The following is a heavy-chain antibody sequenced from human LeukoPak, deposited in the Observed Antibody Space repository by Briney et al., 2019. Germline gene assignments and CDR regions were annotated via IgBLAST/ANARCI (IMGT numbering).Heavy chain of an antibody. V-gene: IGHV3-23*01. J-gene: IGHJ4*02. Sequence: GGSLRLSCAASGFTFSSYAMSWVRQAPGKGLEWVSAISGSGGSTYYPDSVKGRFTISRDNSKNTLYLQMNSLRAEDTAVYYCAKASRFGGDIDYWGQGTLVTVSS. CDR2: ISGSGGST. CDR3: AKASRFGGDIDY. D-gene: IGHD2-21*01. CDR1: GFTFSSYA.